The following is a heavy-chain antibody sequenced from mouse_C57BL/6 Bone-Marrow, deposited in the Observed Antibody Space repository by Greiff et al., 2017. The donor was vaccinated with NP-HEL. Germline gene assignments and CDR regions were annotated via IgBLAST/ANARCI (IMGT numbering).Heavy chain of an antibody. CDR1: GYTFTSYW. CDR2: IDPSDSYT. Sequence: QVQLQQPGAELVMPGASVKLSCKASGYTFTSYWMHWVKQRPGQGLEWIGEIDPSDSYTNYNQKFKGKSTLTLDKSSSTAYMQLSSLTSEDSAVYYCERDIYYYGSRRGDYAMDYWGQGTSVTVSS. CDR3: ERDIYYYGSRRGDYAMDY. D-gene: IGHD1-1*01. J-gene: IGHJ4*01. V-gene: IGHV1-69*01.